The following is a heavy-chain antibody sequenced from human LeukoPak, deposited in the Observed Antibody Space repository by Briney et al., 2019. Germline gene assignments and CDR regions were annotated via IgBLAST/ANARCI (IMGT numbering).Heavy chain of an antibody. CDR3: ARGRRDFNYYMDV. Sequence: PSETLSLTCTVSGGSISSYYWSWIRQSPGKGLEWIGEINHSGSTNYNPSLKSRDTISVDTPKKQFSLRLSSVTAADTAVYYCARGRRDFNYYMDVWGKGTTVTVSS. CDR2: INHSGST. J-gene: IGHJ6*03. CDR1: GGSISSYY. V-gene: IGHV4-34*01.